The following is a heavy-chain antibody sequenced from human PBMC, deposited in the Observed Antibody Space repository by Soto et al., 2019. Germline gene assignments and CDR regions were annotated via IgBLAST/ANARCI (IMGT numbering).Heavy chain of an antibody. CDR2: ISYSGST. CDR3: ARLVQLLQGRWFDP. V-gene: IGHV4-30-4*01. CDR1: GDSISSNNNY. J-gene: IGHJ5*02. D-gene: IGHD1-1*01. Sequence: SETLSLTCTVSGDSISSNNNYWSWIRQPPGEGLEWIGFISYSGSTYYNPSLKSRVTISVDTSKNQFSLKLSSVTAADTAVYYCARLVQLLQGRWFDPWGQGTLVTVSS.